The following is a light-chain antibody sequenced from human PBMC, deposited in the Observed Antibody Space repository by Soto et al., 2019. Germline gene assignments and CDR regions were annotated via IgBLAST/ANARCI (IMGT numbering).Light chain of an antibody. Sequence: SALNHPASLSGSLGQSITLSCPGTSSDVGAYNYVSWYQQQPGKAAKLMISEVSSRPSGVSKRFSGSKSGNTASLIISGLQAEDEADYYCCSFTSITTYVFGTGTKGTVL. CDR1: SSDVGAYNY. CDR3: CSFTSITTYV. J-gene: IGLJ1*01. CDR2: EVS. V-gene: IGLV2-14*01.